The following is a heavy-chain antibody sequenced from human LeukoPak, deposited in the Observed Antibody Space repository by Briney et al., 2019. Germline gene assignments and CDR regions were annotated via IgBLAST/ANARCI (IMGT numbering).Heavy chain of an antibody. Sequence: SVKASCKASGGTFSSYAISWVRQAPGQGLEWMGGIIPIFGTANYAQKFQGRVTITADESTSTAYMELSSLRSEDTAVYYCAIDFWSGFALMDVWGKGTTVTVSS. CDR1: GGTFSSYA. CDR3: AIDFWSGFALMDV. J-gene: IGHJ6*04. D-gene: IGHD3-3*01. CDR2: IIPIFGTA. V-gene: IGHV1-69*13.